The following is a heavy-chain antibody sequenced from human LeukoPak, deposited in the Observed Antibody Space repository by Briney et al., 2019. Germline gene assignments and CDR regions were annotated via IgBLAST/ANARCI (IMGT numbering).Heavy chain of an antibody. CDR1: GGTFSSYA. D-gene: IGHD3-10*01. CDR2: IIPIFGTA. V-gene: IGHV1-69*06. CDR3: AWQGDLIRGVIIKGPDY. Sequence: SVKVSCKASGGTFSSYAISWVRQAPGQGLEWMGGIIPIFGTANYAQKFQGRVTITADKSTSTAYMELSSLRSEDTAVYYCAWQGDLIRGVIIKGPDYWGQGTLVTVSS. J-gene: IGHJ4*02.